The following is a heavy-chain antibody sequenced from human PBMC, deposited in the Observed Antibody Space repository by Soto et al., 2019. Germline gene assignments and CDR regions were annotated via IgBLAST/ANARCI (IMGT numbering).Heavy chain of an antibody. J-gene: IGHJ4*02. CDR3: AMTQCGSGRCYFDY. D-gene: IGHD3-3*01. V-gene: IGHV3-23*01. Sequence: EVQLLESGGGLIQPGGSLRLSCEASGFPFSNYAMSWVRQAPGKGLEWVSVSGSSGSTYYADSVKGRFTISRDNSKNTLYLQMNSLRAEYTALYYCAMTQCGSGRCYFDYWGQGTLVTVSS. CDR1: GFPFSNYA. CDR2: SGSSGST.